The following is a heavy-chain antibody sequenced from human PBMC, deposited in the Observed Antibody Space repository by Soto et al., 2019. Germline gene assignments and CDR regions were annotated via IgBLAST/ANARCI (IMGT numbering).Heavy chain of an antibody. Sequence: GGSLRLAGAASGFTLSSYWRSWVRRAPGKGLEWVANIKQDGSEKYYVDSVKGRFTISRDNAKNSLYLQMNSLRAEDTAVYYCARDFPVAAPMDVWGQGTTVTVSS. J-gene: IGHJ6*02. CDR2: IKQDGSEK. CDR3: ARDFPVAAPMDV. CDR1: GFTLSSYW. D-gene: IGHD6-19*01. V-gene: IGHV3-7*01.